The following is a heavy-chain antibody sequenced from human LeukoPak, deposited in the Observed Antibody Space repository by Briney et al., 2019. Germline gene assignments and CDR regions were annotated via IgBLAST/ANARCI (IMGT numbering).Heavy chain of an antibody. CDR2: ISSSSSTYI. Sequence: PGGSLRLSCAASGFTFSDYYMNWVRQAPGKGLEWVSSISSSSSTYIHYADALKGRFTISRDNAKNSLFLQMNSLRAEDTAVYYCARKGATTSASHFDYWGQGTLVTVSS. V-gene: IGHV3-69-1*01. J-gene: IGHJ4*02. CDR1: GFTFSDYY. D-gene: IGHD1-26*01. CDR3: ARKGATTSASHFDY.